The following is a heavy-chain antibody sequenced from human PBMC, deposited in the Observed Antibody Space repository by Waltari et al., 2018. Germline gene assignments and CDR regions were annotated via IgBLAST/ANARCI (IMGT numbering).Heavy chain of an antibody. CDR3: ARDNGIVGAGGWFDP. J-gene: IGHJ5*02. V-gene: IGHV1-46*01. Sequence: QVQLVQSGAEVKKPGASVKVSCKASGYTFTSYYMHWVRQAPGQGLEWMGIINPSGGSTSYAQKFQGRVTMTRDTSTSTVYMELSSLRSEDTAVYYCARDNGIVGAGGWFDPWGQGTLVTVSS. CDR2: INPSGGST. D-gene: IGHD1-26*01. CDR1: GYTFTSYY.